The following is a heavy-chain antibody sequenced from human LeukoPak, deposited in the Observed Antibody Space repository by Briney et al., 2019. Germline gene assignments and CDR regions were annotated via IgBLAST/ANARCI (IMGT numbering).Heavy chain of an antibody. CDR1: GDTFNNYP. J-gene: IGHJ5*02. CDR2: INPSGGST. V-gene: IGHV1-46*02. CDR3: ARADSSGWYGRFGPGWFDP. D-gene: IGHD6-19*01. Sequence: ASVKVSCKASGDTFNNYPITWVRQAPGQGLEWMGIINPSGGSTSYAQKFQGRVTMTRDTSTSTVYMELSSLRSEDTAVYYCARADSSGWYGRFGPGWFDPWGQGTLVTVSS.